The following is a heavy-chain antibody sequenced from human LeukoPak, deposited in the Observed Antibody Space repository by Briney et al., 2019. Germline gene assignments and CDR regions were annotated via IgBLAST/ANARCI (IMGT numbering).Heavy chain of an antibody. J-gene: IGHJ4*02. CDR1: GGTFSSYP. D-gene: IGHD1-26*01. CDR2: IIPILGIA. CDR3: ARQAKVGATDANFDY. V-gene: IGHV1-69*02. Sequence: SVKVSCKASGGTFSSYPIRWLRQPPGQGLEWMGRIIPILGIANYAQKFQGRVTITADKSTRTAYMELSSLRSEDTAVYYCARQAKVGATDANFDYWGQGTLVTVSS.